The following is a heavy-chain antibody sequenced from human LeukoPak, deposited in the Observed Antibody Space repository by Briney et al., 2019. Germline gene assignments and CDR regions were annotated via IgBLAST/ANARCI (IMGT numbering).Heavy chain of an antibody. CDR3: ASNSGYGLNDAFDI. V-gene: IGHV3-11*01. Sequence: GGSLRLSCAASGFAFSDCYMNWIRQAPGKGLEWVSYISSSGSTTYYADSVQGRFTISRDNAKNSLYLQMDSLRAEDTAVYYCASNSGYGLNDAFDIWGQGTMVTVSS. CDR1: GFAFSDCY. J-gene: IGHJ3*02. D-gene: IGHD3-22*01. CDR2: ISSSGSTT.